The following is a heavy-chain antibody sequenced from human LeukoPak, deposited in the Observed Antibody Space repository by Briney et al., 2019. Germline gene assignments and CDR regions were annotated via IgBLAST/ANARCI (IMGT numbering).Heavy chain of an antibody. CDR1: GYTFTDNY. D-gene: IGHD3-10*01. J-gene: IGHJ3*02. CDR2: INPNSGGT. V-gene: IGHV1-2*04. Sequence: SLKASCKAPGYTFTDNYMHCERQAPEQGLEWMGWINPNSGGTNYAQKFQGWVTMTRDTSISTAYMELSRLRSDDTAVYYCARDGVGDAFDIWGQGTMVTVSS. CDR3: ARDGVGDAFDI.